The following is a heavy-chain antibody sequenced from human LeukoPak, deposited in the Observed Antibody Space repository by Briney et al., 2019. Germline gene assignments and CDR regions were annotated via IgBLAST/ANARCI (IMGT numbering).Heavy chain of an antibody. D-gene: IGHD2-8*01. CDR1: GRSLSSYY. CDR3: ARDRMAIDAFDI. Sequence: SETLSLTCTVSGRSLSSYYWSWVRQPPGKGLEWIGYIYYSGSTNYNTSLKSRVPISVDTSKNQFSLKLSSVATADTAVYYCARDRMAIDAFDIWGQGTMVTVSS. CDR2: IYYSGST. V-gene: IGHV4-59*01. J-gene: IGHJ3*02.